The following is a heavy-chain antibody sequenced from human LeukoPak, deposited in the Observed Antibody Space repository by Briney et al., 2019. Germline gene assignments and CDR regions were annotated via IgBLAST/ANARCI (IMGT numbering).Heavy chain of an antibody. CDR3: ARHGHYYGSGSYPYNWFDP. CDR1: GYSFTSYW. V-gene: IGHV5-51*01. CDR2: IYPRDSDT. D-gene: IGHD3-10*01. Sequence: GESLKISCKGSGYSFTSYWIGWVRQMPGKGLEWMGIIYPRDSDTRYSPSFQGQVTISADKSISTAYLQWSSLKASDTAMYYCARHGHYYGSGSYPYNWFDPWGQGTLVTVSS. J-gene: IGHJ5*02.